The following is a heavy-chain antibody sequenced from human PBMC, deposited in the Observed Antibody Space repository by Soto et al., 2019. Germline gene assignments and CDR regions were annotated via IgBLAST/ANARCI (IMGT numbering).Heavy chain of an antibody. CDR1: GYSFTSYW. CDR3: ARHPIVYYYDRSGYYWGNAFDI. CDR2: IYPGDSDT. D-gene: IGHD3-22*01. Sequence: GVSLKISCRGSGYSFTSYWIGWVRQMPGKGLEWMGIIYPGDSDTRYSPSFQGQVTISADKSISTAYLQWSSLKASDTAMYYCARHPIVYYYDRSGYYWGNAFDIWGKGPMVT. J-gene: IGHJ3*02. V-gene: IGHV5-51*01.